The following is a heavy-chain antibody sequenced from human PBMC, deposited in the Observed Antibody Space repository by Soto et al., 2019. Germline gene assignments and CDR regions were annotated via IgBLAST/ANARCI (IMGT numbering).Heavy chain of an antibody. D-gene: IGHD3-22*01. CDR1: AGSISRSNYY. CDR3: ARQPYDSSGYYYGA. V-gene: IGHV4-39*01. J-gene: IGHJ5*02. Sequence: QLQLQESGPGLVKPSETLSLTCTVSAGSISRSNYYWGWIRQPPGKGLEWIGSMYSSGNTYYKPSRKSRVTISVDTSKNQFSLKLTSVTAADTAVYYCARQPYDSSGYYYGAWGQGTLVTVSS. CDR2: MYSSGNT.